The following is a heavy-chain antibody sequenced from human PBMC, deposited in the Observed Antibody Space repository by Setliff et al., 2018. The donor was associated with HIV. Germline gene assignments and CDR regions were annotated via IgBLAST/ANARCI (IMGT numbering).Heavy chain of an antibody. D-gene: IGHD6-13*01. CDR2: IYNSGST. CDR1: GGSISSGDYY. CDR3: ARDLIASAGSFDY. V-gene: IGHV4-31*03. J-gene: IGHJ4*02. Sequence: SETLSLTCTVSGGSISSGDYYWSWIRQHPGKGLEWIGYIYNSGSTNYNPSLKSRVTISVDRSKNQFSLKLRSVTAADTAVYYCARDLIASAGSFDYWGQGTLVTVSS.